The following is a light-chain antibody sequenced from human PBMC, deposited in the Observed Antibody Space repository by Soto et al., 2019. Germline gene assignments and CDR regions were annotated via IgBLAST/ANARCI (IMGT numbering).Light chain of an antibody. J-gene: IGLJ1*01. Sequence: QSVLTQPASVSGSPGQSLAISCTGTSSDVGSYNLVSWYQQHPGKAPKLMIYEDTKRPSGVSDRFSGSKSGNTASLTISGLQAEDEADYYCCSYATSSTYVFGTGTKVTVL. CDR1: SSDVGSYNL. CDR3: CSYATSSTYV. CDR2: EDT. V-gene: IGLV2-23*01.